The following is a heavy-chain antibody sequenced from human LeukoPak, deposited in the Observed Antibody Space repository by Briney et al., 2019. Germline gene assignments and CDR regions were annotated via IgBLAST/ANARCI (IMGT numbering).Heavy chain of an antibody. Sequence: GESLKISCKGSGYSFTSYWFGWVRQMPGKGLEWMGIIYPGDSDTRYSPSFQGQVTISADKSISTAYLQWSSLKASDTAMYYCARPVDTAIGWFDPWGQGTLVTVSS. V-gene: IGHV5-51*01. D-gene: IGHD5-18*01. CDR3: ARPVDTAIGWFDP. J-gene: IGHJ5*02. CDR1: GYSFTSYW. CDR2: IYPGDSDT.